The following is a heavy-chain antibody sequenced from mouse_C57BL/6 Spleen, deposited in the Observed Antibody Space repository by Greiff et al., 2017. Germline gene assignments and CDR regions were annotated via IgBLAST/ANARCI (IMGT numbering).Heavy chain of an antibody. CDR2: ISSGSSTI. CDR3: ARPTNWEGAMDY. V-gene: IGHV5-17*01. Sequence: EVKLVESGGGLVKPGGSLKLSCAASGFTFSDYGMHWVRQAPEKGLEWVAYISSGSSTIYYADTVKGRFTISRDNAKNPLFLQMTSLRSEDTAMYYCARPTNWEGAMDYWGQGTSVTVSS. D-gene: IGHD4-1*01. J-gene: IGHJ4*01. CDR1: GFTFSDYG.